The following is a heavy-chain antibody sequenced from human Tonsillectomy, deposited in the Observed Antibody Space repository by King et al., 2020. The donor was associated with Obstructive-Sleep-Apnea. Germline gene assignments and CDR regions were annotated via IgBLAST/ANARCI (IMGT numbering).Heavy chain of an antibody. D-gene: IGHD2-2*01. CDR2: IKQDGSEK. V-gene: IGHV3-7*01. J-gene: IGHJ4*02. Sequence: VQLVESGGGLVQPGGSLRLSCAASGFTFSSYWMSWVRQAPGKGLEWVANIKQDGSEKYYVDSVKGRLTISRDNAKNSLYLQMNSLKAEDTAVYYCARVPRIVVVPAASFDYWGQGTLVTVSS. CDR3: ARVPRIVVVPAASFDY. CDR1: GFTFSSYW.